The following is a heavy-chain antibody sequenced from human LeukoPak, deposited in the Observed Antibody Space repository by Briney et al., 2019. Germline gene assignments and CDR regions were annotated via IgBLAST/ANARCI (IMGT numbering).Heavy chain of an antibody. CDR1: GFTFDDYA. CDR2: ISWNSGSI. D-gene: IGHD3-22*01. Sequence: GGSLRLSCAASGFTFDDYAMHWVRQAPGKGLEWVSGISWNSGSIGYADSVKGRFTISRDNAKNSLYLQMNSLRAEDTALYYCAKGLGDTYNYYDSSGYLHPTQNWFDPWGQGTLVTVSS. V-gene: IGHV3-9*01. CDR3: AKGLGDTYNYYDSSGYLHPTQNWFDP. J-gene: IGHJ5*02.